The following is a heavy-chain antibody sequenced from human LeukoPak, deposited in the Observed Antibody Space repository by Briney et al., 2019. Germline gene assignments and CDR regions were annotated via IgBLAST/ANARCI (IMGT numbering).Heavy chain of an antibody. D-gene: IGHD6-6*01. CDR1: GFTVSINY. J-gene: IGHJ4*02. CDR3: ARHFRAYSSSSGYFDY. Sequence: GGSLRLSCAAAGFTVSINYMSWVRQAPGRGLEWVANIKQDGGEKYHVDSVKGRFTISRDNAKNSLYLQMNSLRAEDTAVYYCARHFRAYSSSSGYFDYWGQGTLVTVSS. V-gene: IGHV3-7*01. CDR2: IKQDGGEK.